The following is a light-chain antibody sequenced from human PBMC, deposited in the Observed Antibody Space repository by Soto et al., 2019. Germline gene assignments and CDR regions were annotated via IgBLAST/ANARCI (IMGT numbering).Light chain of an antibody. J-gene: IGLJ2*01. V-gene: IGLV1-40*01. CDR1: SSNIGADYD. CDR2: GNT. Sequence: QSVLTQPPSVSGAPGQRVTISCTGSSSNIGADYDVHWYQQLPGTAPKLLIYGNTNRPSGVPDRFSGSKSGTSASLAITGLQAEDEADYYCQSYDSSLSDSVFGGGTKVTVL. CDR3: QSYDSSLSDSV.